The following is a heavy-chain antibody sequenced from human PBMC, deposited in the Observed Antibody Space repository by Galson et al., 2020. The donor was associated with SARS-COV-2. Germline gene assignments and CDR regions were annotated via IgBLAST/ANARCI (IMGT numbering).Heavy chain of an antibody. V-gene: IGHV3-30*01. D-gene: IGHD4-4*01. CDR2: ISSDGNSK. CDR3: VRDLSTVQYYLPDY. Sequence: GGSLRLSCAASGFTFSTYAMHWVRQAPGKGLEWVALISSDGNSKFYADSVKGRFTISRDNSKNTLYLQMDSLRAEDTAVNYCVRDLSTVQYYLPDYWGQGTLVTVSS. CDR1: GFTFSTYA. J-gene: IGHJ4*02.